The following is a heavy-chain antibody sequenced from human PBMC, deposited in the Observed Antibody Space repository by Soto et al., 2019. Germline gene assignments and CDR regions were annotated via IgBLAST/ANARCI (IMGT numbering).Heavy chain of an antibody. V-gene: IGHV1-69*12. CDR3: ARVAGIAADGMVYYYGMDV. J-gene: IGHJ6*02. CDR1: GGTFSSDA. CDR2: IIPMFGTA. Sequence: QVQLVQSGAEVKKPGSSVKVSCKASGGTFSSDAISWVRQAPGQGLEWMGGIIPMFGTANYAQKFQDKVTITADESTSTAYMGLSSLKSEDTAVYYCARVAGIAADGMVYYYGMDVWGQGTTVTVSS. D-gene: IGHD6-13*01.